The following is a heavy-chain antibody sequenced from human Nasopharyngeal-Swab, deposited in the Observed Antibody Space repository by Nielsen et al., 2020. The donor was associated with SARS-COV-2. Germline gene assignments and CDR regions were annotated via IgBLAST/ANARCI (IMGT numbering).Heavy chain of an antibody. J-gene: IGHJ6*02. CDR1: GFTFIIYG. CDR3: ARDLGDSNGYFSFNYYYYGMDV. CDR2: ISSSSSYI. D-gene: IGHD3-22*01. V-gene: IGHV3-21*01. Sequence: GGSLRIAGAASGFTFIIYGMSLVRQAPGKGLECVSSISSSSSYIYYADSVKGRFTISRDNAKNSLYLQMNSLRAEDTAVYYCARDLGDSNGYFSFNYYYYGMDVWGQGTTVTVSS.